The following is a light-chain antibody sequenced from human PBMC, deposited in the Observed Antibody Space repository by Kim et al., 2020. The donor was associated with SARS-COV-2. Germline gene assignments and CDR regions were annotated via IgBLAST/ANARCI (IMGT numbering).Light chain of an antibody. CDR1: QSIDSQ. CDR2: DAS. V-gene: IGKV3-11*01. Sequence: SLSPGDRATHSCRASQSIDSQLAWYQQKPGQAPSLLIYDASNRATGIPPRFSGSGSGTDFTLIIYSLKPEDSAVYYCQQRRHWPVTFGQGTKLEI. J-gene: IGKJ2*01. CDR3: QQRRHWPVT.